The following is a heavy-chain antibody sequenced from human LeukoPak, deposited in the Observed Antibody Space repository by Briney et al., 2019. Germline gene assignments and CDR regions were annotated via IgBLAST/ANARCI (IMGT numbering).Heavy chain of an antibody. CDR2: IYYSGST. V-gene: IGHV4-39*07. J-gene: IGHJ6*02. CDR3: ARVGATPRYYNYYGMDV. Sequence: SETPSLTCTVSGGSISSSSYYWGWIRQPPGKGLEWIGSIYYSGSTYYDPSLKSRITISVDTSKNQFSLRLSSVTAADTAVYYCARVGATPRYYNYYGMDVWGQGTTVTVSS. CDR1: GGSISSSSYY. D-gene: IGHD1-26*01.